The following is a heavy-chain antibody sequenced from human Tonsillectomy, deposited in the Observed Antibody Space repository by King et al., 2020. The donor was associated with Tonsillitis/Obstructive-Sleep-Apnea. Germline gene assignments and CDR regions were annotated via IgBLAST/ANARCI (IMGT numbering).Heavy chain of an antibody. D-gene: IGHD3-3*01. Sequence: LQLQESGPGLVKPSETLSLTCTVSGGSISSSRYYWGWIRQPPGKGLEWVGTIYYSGTTNYIPSLKSRVTISLDTSKNQFSLKLRSVTAADTAVYYCARGGYDFWRDTYYYMDVWGKGTTVTVSS. CDR3: ARGGYDFWRDTYYYMDV. V-gene: IGHV4-39*01. CDR2: IYYSGTT. J-gene: IGHJ6*03. CDR1: GGSISSSRYY.